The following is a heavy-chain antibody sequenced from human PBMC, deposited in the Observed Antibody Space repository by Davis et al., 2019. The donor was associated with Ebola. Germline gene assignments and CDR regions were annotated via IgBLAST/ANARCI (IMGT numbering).Heavy chain of an antibody. CDR2: IIPILGIA. J-gene: IGHJ3*02. CDR3: ATDYGDSEDAFDI. CDR1: GGTFSSYT. V-gene: IGHV1-69*02. Sequence: AASVKVSCKASGGTFSSYTISWVRQAPGQGLEWMGRIIPILGIANYAQKFQGRVTMTRNTSISTAYMELSSLRSEDTAVYYCATDYGDSEDAFDIWGQGTMVTVSS. D-gene: IGHD4-17*01.